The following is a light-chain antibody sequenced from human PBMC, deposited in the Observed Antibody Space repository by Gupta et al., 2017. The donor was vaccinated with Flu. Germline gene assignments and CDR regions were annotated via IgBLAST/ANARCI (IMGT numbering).Light chain of an antibody. J-gene: IGKJ1*01. CDR1: QGRVHRDGSTY. V-gene: IGKV2-24*01. Sequence: TFGKPASISCSSSQGRVHRDGSTYVSWVQQRPGQPPRLLIYKSSYRGSGVPDRFIGSGAGTDFTLQISRVEAEDVGIYYCTQAKHFPCTFGQGTKVEIK. CDR3: TQAKHFPCT. CDR2: KSS.